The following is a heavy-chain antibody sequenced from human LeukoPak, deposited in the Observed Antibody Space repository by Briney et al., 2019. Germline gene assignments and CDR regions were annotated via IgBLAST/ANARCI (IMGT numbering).Heavy chain of an antibody. D-gene: IGHD2-15*01. V-gene: IGHV1-2*02. Sequence: ASVKVSCKASGYTFTGYYMHWVRQAPGQGLEWMGWINPNSGGTNYAQKFQGRVTMTRDTSISTAYMELSRLRSDDTAVYYCARDRRVVAFYIDYRGQGTLVTVSS. CDR3: ARDRRVVAFYIDY. CDR1: GYTFTGYY. CDR2: INPNSGGT. J-gene: IGHJ4*02.